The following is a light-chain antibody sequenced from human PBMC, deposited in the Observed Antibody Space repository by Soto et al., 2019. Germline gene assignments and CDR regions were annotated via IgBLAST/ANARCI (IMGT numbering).Light chain of an antibody. CDR2: DVS. V-gene: IGLV2-14*01. CDR1: GSDVGGYKY. Sequence: QSALTQPASVSWSPGQSITISCTGTGSDVGGYKYVSWYQQLPGKAPKLMIYDVSYRPSGVSDRFSGSKSGNTASLIISGLQAEDEADYYCSSYASSSPFVFGTGTKLTV. CDR3: SSYASSSPFV. J-gene: IGLJ1*01.